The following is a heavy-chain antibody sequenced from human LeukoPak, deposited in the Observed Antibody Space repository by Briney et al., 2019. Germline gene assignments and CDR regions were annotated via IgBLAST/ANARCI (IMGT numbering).Heavy chain of an antibody. CDR1: GFTFSSYW. D-gene: IGHD4-17*01. J-gene: IGHJ4*02. V-gene: IGHV3-23*01. Sequence: PGGSLRLSCAASGFTFSSYWMSWVRQAPGKGLEWVSAISGSGGSTYYADSVKGRVTISRDNSKNTLYLQMNSLRAEDTAVYYCARDYGDYGALGYWGQGTLVTVSS. CDR2: ISGSGGST. CDR3: ARDYGDYGALGY.